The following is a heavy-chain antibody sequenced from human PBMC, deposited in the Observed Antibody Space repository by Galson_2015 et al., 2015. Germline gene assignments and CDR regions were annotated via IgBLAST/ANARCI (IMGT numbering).Heavy chain of an antibody. D-gene: IGHD7-27*01. V-gene: IGHV3-23*01. CDR1: GFTFSSYA. CDR2: ISSGGTI. CDR3: AKGNWVDF. Sequence: SLRLSCAASGFTFSSYAMHWVRQAPGKGLEWVSTISSGGTIYYADSVKGRFTISRDNSKNTLYLQMNSLRAEDTAVYYCAKGNWVDFWGQGTLVTVSS. J-gene: IGHJ4*02.